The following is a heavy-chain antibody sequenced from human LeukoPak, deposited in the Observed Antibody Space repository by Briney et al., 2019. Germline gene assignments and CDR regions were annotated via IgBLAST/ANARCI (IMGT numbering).Heavy chain of an antibody. V-gene: IGHV1-2*02. J-gene: IGHJ6*03. CDR3: ARAKLRYFDWLSFPGYMDV. CDR1: GYTFNSYG. CDR2: INPNSGGT. D-gene: IGHD3-9*01. Sequence: ASVKVSCKASGYTFNSYGISWVRQAPGQGLEWMGWINPNSGGTNYAQKFQGRVTMTRDTSISTAYMELSRLRSDDTAVYYCARAKLRYFDWLSFPGYMDVWGKGTTVTVSS.